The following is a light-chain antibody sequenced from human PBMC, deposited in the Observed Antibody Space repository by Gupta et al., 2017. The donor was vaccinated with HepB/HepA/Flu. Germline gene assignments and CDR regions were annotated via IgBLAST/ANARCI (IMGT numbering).Light chain of an antibody. J-gene: IGKJ2*01. CDR2: AAS. CDR1: QGIRDD. CDR3: LQDYNYLT. Sequence: AIQITQSPSSPSSSVGDRVIIPCRARQGIRDDLAWYQQKPRKPPKLLIYAASTLESGVPSRFSSSGSGTEFTLTISRLQPEDFATYYCLQDYNYLTFGQGTKLEIK. V-gene: IGKV1-6*01.